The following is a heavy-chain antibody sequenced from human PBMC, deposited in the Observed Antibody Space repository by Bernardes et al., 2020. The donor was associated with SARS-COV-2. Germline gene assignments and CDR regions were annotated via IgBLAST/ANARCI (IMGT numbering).Heavy chain of an antibody. CDR3: AKDLCSEGDDHAGGCGAFDI. D-gene: IGHD2-8*02. CDR2: ISGSGGST. V-gene: IGHV3-23*01. CDR1: GFTFSSYA. Sequence: GGSLRLSCAASGFTFSSYAMSWVRQAPGKGLEWVSAISGSGGSTYYADSVKGRFTISRDNSKNTLYLQMNSLRAEDTAVYYCAKDLCSEGDDHAGGCGAFDIWGQGTMVTVSS. J-gene: IGHJ3*02.